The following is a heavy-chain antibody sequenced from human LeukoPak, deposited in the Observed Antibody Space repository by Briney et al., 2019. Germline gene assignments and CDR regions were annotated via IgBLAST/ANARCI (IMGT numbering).Heavy chain of an antibody. Sequence: GGSLRLSCAASGFTFSSYAMHWVRQAPGKGLEWVAVISYDGSNKYYTDSVKGRFTISRDNSKNTLYLHMNSLRAEDTAVYYCAKDAYGYYDFWSGFYFDYWGQGTLVTVSS. CDR3: AKDAYGYYDFWSGFYFDY. D-gene: IGHD3-3*01. J-gene: IGHJ4*02. CDR1: GFTFSSYA. V-gene: IGHV3-30*04. CDR2: ISYDGSNK.